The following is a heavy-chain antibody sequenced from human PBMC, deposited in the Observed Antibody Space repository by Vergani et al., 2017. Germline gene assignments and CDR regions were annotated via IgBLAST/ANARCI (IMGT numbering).Heavy chain of an antibody. Sequence: QMQLVQSGPEVKKPGTSVKVSCKASGFTFTSSAMQWVRQARGQRLEWIGWIVVGSGNTNYAQTFQERVTITRDMSTSTAYMELSSLRSEDTAVYYCAAALGSYYGDDAFDIWGQGTMVTVSS. J-gene: IGHJ3*02. V-gene: IGHV1-58*02. CDR2: IVVGSGNT. D-gene: IGHD1-26*01. CDR1: GFTFTSSA. CDR3: AAALGSYYGDDAFDI.